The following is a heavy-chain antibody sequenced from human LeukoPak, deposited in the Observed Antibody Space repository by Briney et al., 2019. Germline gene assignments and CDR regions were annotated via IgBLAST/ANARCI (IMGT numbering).Heavy chain of an antibody. J-gene: IGHJ4*02. D-gene: IGHD2-15*01. V-gene: IGHV3-30*18. CDR2: ISYDGSNK. Sequence: GGSLRLSCAASGFTFSSYGMDWVRQAPGKGLEWVAVISYDGSNKYYADSVKGRFTISRDNSKNTLYLQMNSLRAEDTAVYYCAKLPSAAGTPSDYWGQGTLVTVSS. CDR1: GFTFSSYG. CDR3: AKLPSAAGTPSDY.